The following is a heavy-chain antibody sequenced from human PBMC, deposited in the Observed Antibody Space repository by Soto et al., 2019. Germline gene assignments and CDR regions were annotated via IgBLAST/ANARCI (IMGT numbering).Heavy chain of an antibody. CDR3: AKSNDYSNYSPPKIFDY. CDR2: ISGSGGST. J-gene: IGHJ4*02. CDR1: GFTFSSYA. V-gene: IGHV3-23*01. D-gene: IGHD4-4*01. Sequence: EVQLLASGGGLVQPGGSLRLSCAASGFTFSSYAMSWVRQAPGKGLEWVSAISGSGGSTYYADSVKGRFTISRDNSKNTLYLQMNSLRAEDTAVYYCAKSNDYSNYSPPKIFDYWGQGTLVTVSS.